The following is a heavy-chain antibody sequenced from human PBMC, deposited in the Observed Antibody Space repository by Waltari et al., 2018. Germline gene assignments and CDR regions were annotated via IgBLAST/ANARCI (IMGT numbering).Heavy chain of an antibody. CDR1: GYTFTSYG. CDR2: ISAYNGNT. Sequence: QVQLVQSGAEVKKPGASVKVSCKASGYTFTSYGISWVRQAPGQGLEWMGWISAYNGNTNYAQKLQGRVTMTTDTSTSTAYMERRSLRSDDTAVYYCAREWDYYDSSGYYREGAFDIWGQGTMVTVSS. J-gene: IGHJ3*02. CDR3: AREWDYYDSSGYYREGAFDI. V-gene: IGHV1-18*01. D-gene: IGHD3-22*01.